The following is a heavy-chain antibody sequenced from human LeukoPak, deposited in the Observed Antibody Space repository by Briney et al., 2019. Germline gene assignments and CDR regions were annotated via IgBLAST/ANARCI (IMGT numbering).Heavy chain of an antibody. CDR1: GGSFSGYY. Sequence: SSETLSLTCAVYGGSFSGYYWSWIRQPPGKGLEWIGEINHSGGTNYNPSLKSRVTISGDTSTNQFSLKLRSVTAADTAVYYCAREKQKRIAAAGTYGWFDPWGQGTLVTVSS. CDR3: AREKQKRIAAAGTYGWFDP. V-gene: IGHV4-34*01. CDR2: INHSGGT. D-gene: IGHD6-13*01. J-gene: IGHJ5*02.